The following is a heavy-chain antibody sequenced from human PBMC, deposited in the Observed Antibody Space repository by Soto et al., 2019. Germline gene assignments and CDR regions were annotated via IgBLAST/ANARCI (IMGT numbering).Heavy chain of an antibody. D-gene: IGHD1-20*01. CDR2: IAGVDI. CDR3: AKDHFKGNGIYDGFDV. V-gene: IGHV3-23*01. CDR1: GLTMITYS. J-gene: IGHJ3*01. Sequence: SXRLSCAVHGLTMITYSMSWVRQAPGKGLEWVSTIAGVDIFYADSVQGRFTISIDNSKNLLFLQMHSLTADDTATYYCAKDHFKGNGIYDGFDVWGQGTTVTVSS.